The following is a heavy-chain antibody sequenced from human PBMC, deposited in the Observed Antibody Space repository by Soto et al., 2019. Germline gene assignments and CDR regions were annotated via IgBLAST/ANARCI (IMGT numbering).Heavy chain of an antibody. CDR1: GYTFTNHD. D-gene: IGHD1-1*01. J-gene: IGHJ4*02. Sequence: QVQLVQSGAEVKKPGASVKVACKASGYTFTNHDINWVRQATGQGPEWMGWMNPNSGDTGYAQNFQDRVTMTRGTSTRTAYMELSSLRSEDTAVYYCARVGGNWNDDYFDYWGQGTLVTVSS. V-gene: IGHV1-8*01. CDR2: MNPNSGDT. CDR3: ARVGGNWNDDYFDY.